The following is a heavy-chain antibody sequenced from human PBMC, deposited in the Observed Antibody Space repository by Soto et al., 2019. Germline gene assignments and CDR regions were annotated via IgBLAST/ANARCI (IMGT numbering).Heavy chain of an antibody. Sequence: QVQLVQSGAEVKKPGSSVKVSCKAYVCTFSSYAISWVRQAPGQGLEWLGGLIPIFGTANYAQKFQGRVTITADESTSTAYMELSSLRSEDTAVYYCARGGTCGYSYGFSYSDGMDVGGQGTTVTVSS. CDR1: VCTFSSYA. J-gene: IGHJ6*02. V-gene: IGHV1-69*01. D-gene: IGHD5-18*01. CDR2: LIPIFGTA. CDR3: ARGGTCGYSYGFSYSDGMDV.